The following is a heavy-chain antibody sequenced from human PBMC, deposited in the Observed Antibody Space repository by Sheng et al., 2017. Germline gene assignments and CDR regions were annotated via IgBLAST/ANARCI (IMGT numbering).Heavy chain of an antibody. V-gene: IGHV3-30*04. Sequence: QVQLAESEGGVVQPGRSLRLSCAASGFTFSSYTMHWVRQAPGKGLEWVAVISDDGSNKYYADSVKGRFTISRDNSKNMLYLQMNSLRAEDTALYYCARVSDDDSSGYYYPYFDFVGPGNTGHRLL. D-gene: IGHD3-22*01. CDR3: ARVSDDDSSGYYYPYFDF. CDR1: GFTFSSYT. CDR2: ISDDGSNK. J-gene: IGHJ4*02.